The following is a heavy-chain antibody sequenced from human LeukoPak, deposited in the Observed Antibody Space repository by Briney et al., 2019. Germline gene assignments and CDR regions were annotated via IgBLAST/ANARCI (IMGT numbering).Heavy chain of an antibody. Sequence: SETLSLTCTVSGGSIISTTSYWGWIRQPPGKGLEWIGTMYYSGSPYYTPSLKSRVTISVDTSKNQFSLKLSSVTAADKAVYYCARSQQLLYYFDYWGQGTLVTVSS. D-gene: IGHD6-19*01. CDR3: ARSQQLLYYFDY. CDR2: MYYSGSP. CDR1: GGSIISTTSY. V-gene: IGHV4-39*07. J-gene: IGHJ4*02.